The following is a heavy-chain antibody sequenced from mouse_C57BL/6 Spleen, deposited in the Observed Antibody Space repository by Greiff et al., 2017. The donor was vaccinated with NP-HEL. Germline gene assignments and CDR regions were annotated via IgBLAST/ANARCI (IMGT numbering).Heavy chain of an antibody. Sequence: VQLQQPGAELVKPGASVKLSCKASGYTFTSYWMQWVKQRPGQGLEWIGEIDPSDSYTNYNQKFKGKATLTVDTSSSTAYMQLSSLTSEDSAVYYCARDTTVVEGDWGQGTTLTVSS. D-gene: IGHD1-1*01. J-gene: IGHJ2*01. CDR1: GYTFTSYW. CDR2: IDPSDSYT. V-gene: IGHV1-50*01. CDR3: ARDTTVVEGD.